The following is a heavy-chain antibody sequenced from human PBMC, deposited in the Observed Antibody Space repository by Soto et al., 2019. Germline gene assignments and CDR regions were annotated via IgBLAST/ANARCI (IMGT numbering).Heavy chain of an antibody. CDR2: ISSSSSTI. Sequence: GGSLRLSCAASGCTLISYSRNWVRQAPGKGLEWVSYISSSSSTIYYADSVKGRFTISRDNAKNSLYLQMNSLRAEDMAVYYCARDYGDPIPFDYWGQGTLVTVSS. V-gene: IGHV3-48*01. J-gene: IGHJ4*02. CDR3: ARDYGDPIPFDY. CDR1: GCTLISYS. D-gene: IGHD4-17*01.